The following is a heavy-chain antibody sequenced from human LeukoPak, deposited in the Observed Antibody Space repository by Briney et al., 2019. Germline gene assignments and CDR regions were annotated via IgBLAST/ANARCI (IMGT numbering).Heavy chain of an antibody. V-gene: IGHV1-69*06. CDR1: GGTFSSYA. D-gene: IGHD2-2*01. Sequence: SVKVPCKASGGTFSSYAISWVRQAPGQGLEWMGGIISIFGTANYAQKFQGRVTITADKSTSTAYMELSSLRSDDTAVYYSARGTQRSSYCSSTSCFNNWFDPWGQGTLVTVSS. CDR2: IISIFGTA. J-gene: IGHJ5*02. CDR3: ARGTQRSSYCSSTSCFNNWFDP.